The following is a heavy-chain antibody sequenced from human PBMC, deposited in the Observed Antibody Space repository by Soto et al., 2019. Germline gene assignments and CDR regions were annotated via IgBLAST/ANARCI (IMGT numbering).Heavy chain of an antibody. CDR1: GGTFSSYA. CDR3: ARDRDYYGSGSYGYYYYGMDV. CDR2: IIPIFGTA. D-gene: IGHD3-10*01. Sequence: SVKVSCKASGGTFSSYASSWVRQAPGQGLEWMGGIIPIFGTANYAQKFQGRVTITADKSTSTAYMELSSLRSEDTAVYYCARDRDYYGSGSYGYYYYGMDVWGQGTTVTVSS. J-gene: IGHJ6*02. V-gene: IGHV1-69*06.